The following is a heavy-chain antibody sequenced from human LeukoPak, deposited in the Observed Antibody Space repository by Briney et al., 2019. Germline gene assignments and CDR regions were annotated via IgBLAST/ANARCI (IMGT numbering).Heavy chain of an antibody. CDR2: IYYTGNT. CDR1: GDSITGYY. Sequence: PSETLSLTCTVSGDSITGYYWGWIRQPPGKGLEWIGNIYYTGNTYYNASLKSRVTISVDTSKNQFSLKVISMTAADTAVYYCARWTTVTRAFDYWGQGTLVTVSS. CDR3: ARWTTVTRAFDY. D-gene: IGHD4-17*01. J-gene: IGHJ4*02. V-gene: IGHV4-39*07.